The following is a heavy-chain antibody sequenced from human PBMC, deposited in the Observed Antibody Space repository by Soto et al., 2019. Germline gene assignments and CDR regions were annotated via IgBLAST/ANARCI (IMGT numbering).Heavy chain of an antibody. Sequence: SVKVSCKASGFTFTSSAFQWVRQARGQRLEWIGWIAVGSGYTNYAQRFQDRVTLTRDMSTATTYMELSRLTSEDTAIYYCAADATARQQMVPSDYWGQGTLVTVSS. CDR2: IAVGSGYT. CDR3: AADATARQQMVPSDY. J-gene: IGHJ4*02. D-gene: IGHD2-8*01. V-gene: IGHV1-58*01. CDR1: GFTFTSSA.